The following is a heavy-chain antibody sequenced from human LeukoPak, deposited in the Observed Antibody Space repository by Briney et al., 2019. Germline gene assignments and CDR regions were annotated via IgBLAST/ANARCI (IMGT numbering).Heavy chain of an antibody. J-gene: IGHJ3*02. CDR2: IYYSGST. V-gene: IGHV4-39*07. Sequence: SETLSLTCTVSGGSISSSSYYWGWIRQPPGKGPEWIGSIYYSGSTYYNSSLKSRVTISVDTSKNQFSLKLSSVTAADTAVYYCARYHDYGDYVTPLRAFDIWGQGTMVTVSS. CDR1: GGSISSSSYY. CDR3: ARYHDYGDYVTPLRAFDI. D-gene: IGHD4-17*01.